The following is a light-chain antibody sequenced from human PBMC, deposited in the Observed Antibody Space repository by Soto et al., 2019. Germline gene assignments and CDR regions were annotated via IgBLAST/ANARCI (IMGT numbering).Light chain of an antibody. V-gene: IGKV3-11*01. Sequence: EIVLTQSPATLSLSPGGSATLSCRASQSVRNYLAWYQQKSGQAPRLLIYDASNRATGIPARFSGSGSGTDFTLTISSLEPEDFAVYYCQQYGSSPITFGQGTRLEIK. CDR2: DAS. CDR3: QQYGSSPIT. J-gene: IGKJ5*01. CDR1: QSVRNY.